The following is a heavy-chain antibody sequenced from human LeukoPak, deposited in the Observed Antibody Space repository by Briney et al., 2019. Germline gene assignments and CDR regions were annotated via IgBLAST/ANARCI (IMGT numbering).Heavy chain of an antibody. CDR1: GYTFTSYD. D-gene: IGHD2-2*01. Sequence: GASVKVSCKASGYTFTSYDINWVRQATGQGLEWMGWMNPNSGNTGYAQKFQGRVTMTRNTSISTAYMELSSLRSEDTAVYYCARAFVPAAHYNWFDPWGQGTLVTVSS. V-gene: IGHV1-8*01. CDR3: ARAFVPAAHYNWFDP. J-gene: IGHJ5*02. CDR2: MNPNSGNT.